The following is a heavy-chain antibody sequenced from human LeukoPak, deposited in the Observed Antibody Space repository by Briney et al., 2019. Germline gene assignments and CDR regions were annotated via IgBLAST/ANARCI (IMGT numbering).Heavy chain of an antibody. D-gene: IGHD3-3*01. CDR2: IIPIFGTV. J-gene: IGHJ4*02. Sequence: GASVKVSCKASGGTFSSYAISWVRQAPGQGLEWMGRIIPIFGTVDYAQKFQGRVTITTDESTSTAYMELSSLRSEDTAVYYCARGAIFEEYYFDYWGQGTLVTVSS. CDR1: GGTFSSYA. V-gene: IGHV1-69*05. CDR3: ARGAIFEEYYFDY.